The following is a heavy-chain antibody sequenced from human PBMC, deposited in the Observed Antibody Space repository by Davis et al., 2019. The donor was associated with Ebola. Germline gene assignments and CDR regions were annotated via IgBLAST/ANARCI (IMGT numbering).Heavy chain of an antibody. D-gene: IGHD5-18*01. CDR3: ARGYSSWFDP. CDR2: INHSGST. CDR1: GGSIGSGGYS. J-gene: IGHJ5*02. V-gene: IGHV4-34*01. Sequence: SETLSLTCAVSGGSIGSGGYSWSWIRQPPGKGLEWIGEINHSGSTNYNPSLKSRVTISVDTSKNQFSLKLSSVTATDTAVYYCARGYSSWFDPWGQGTLVTVSS.